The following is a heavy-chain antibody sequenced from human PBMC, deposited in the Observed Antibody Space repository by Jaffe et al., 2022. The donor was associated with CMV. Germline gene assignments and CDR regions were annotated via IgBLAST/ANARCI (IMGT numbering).Heavy chain of an antibody. J-gene: IGHJ3*02. D-gene: IGHD3-3*01. Sequence: EVQLVESGGGLVQPGGSLRLSCAASGFTFSSYWMSWVRQAPGKGLEWVANIKQDGSEKYYVDSVKGRFTISRDNAKNSLYLQMNSLRAEDTAVYYCARDDDFWRNAFDIWGQGTMVTVSS. CDR1: GFTFSSYW. CDR3: ARDDDFWRNAFDI. CDR2: IKQDGSEK. V-gene: IGHV3-7*01.